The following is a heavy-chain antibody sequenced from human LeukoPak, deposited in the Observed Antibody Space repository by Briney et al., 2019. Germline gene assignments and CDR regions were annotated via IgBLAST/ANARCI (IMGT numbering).Heavy chain of an antibody. V-gene: IGHV3-23*01. CDR3: ARVRTEWHIDL. CDR1: GFMFRNYA. Sequence: PGGSLRLSCAASGFMFRNYAMNWVRQAPGKGLEWVSALSGNGVKTYYIDAVKGRFTISRDNSKNTLYLQMNSLRAEDTAVYYCARVRTEWHIDLWGRATLVTVST. D-gene: IGHD2-8*02. CDR2: LSGNGVKT. J-gene: IGHJ2*01.